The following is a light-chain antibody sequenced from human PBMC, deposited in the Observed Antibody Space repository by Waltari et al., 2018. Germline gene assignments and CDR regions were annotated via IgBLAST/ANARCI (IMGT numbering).Light chain of an antibody. CDR1: QSISSN. Sequence: EIVMTQSPVTLSVSPGERATLSCRASQSISSNLAWYQQKPGQSPRLLLHGASTRATGIPARFSGSGSGTDFTLPISSLQSEDFAVYFCQQYNTWPTFGGGTKVEIK. V-gene: IGKV3-15*01. J-gene: IGKJ4*01. CDR3: QQYNTWPT. CDR2: GAS.